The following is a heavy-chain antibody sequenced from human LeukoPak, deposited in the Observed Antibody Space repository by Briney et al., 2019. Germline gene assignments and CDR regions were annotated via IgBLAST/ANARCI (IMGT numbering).Heavy chain of an antibody. J-gene: IGHJ4*02. CDR3: ARGGDGYNYFDY. Sequence: SQTLSLTCAVSGGSISGGNHYWSWIRQPAGKGLERIGRIYNSGTTNYNPSLKSRVTISVDTSKNHFSLKLTSVTAADTAVYYCARGGDGYNYFDYWGRGTLVTVSS. D-gene: IGHD5-24*01. V-gene: IGHV4-61*02. CDR1: GGSISGGNHY. CDR2: IYNSGTT.